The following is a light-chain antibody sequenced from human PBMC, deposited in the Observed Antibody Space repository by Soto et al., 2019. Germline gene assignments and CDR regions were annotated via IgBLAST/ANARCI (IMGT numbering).Light chain of an antibody. CDR3: SSYTTSSTRVV. V-gene: IGLV2-14*01. Sequence: QSALTQPASVSGSPGQSITISCTGTSSDVGRYNSVSWYQQHPGKAPKLMIYEVSNRPSGVSNRFSGSKSGNTASLTISGLQAEDEADYYCSSYTTSSTRVVFGGGTKLTVL. CDR2: EVS. J-gene: IGLJ2*01. CDR1: SSDVGRYNS.